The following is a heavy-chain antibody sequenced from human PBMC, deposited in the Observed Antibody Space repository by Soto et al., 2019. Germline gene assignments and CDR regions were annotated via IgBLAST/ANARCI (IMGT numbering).Heavy chain of an antibody. CDR2: IKQDGSEK. CDR1: GFTFSSYW. CDR3: ARGYCSGGSCYFYYYGMDV. J-gene: IGHJ6*02. D-gene: IGHD2-15*01. Sequence: PGGSLRLSCAASGFTFSSYWMIWVRQAPGKGLEWVANIKQDGSEKYYVDSVKGRFTISRDNAKDSLYLQMNSLRAEDTAVYYCARGYCSGGSCYFYYYGMDVWGQGTTVTVS. V-gene: IGHV3-7*03.